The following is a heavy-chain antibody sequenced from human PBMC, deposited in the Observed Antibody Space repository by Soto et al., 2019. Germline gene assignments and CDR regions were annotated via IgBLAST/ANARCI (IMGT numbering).Heavy chain of an antibody. V-gene: IGHV4-31*11. CDR2: IYYSGST. CDR1: GASLSGYY. J-gene: IGHJ5*02. D-gene: IGHD6-6*01. Sequence: SETLSLTCAVYGASLSGYYWSWIRQHPGKGLEWIGYIYYSGSTYFNPSPKSRLTISVDTSKNQFSLQLSSVTAADTAVYYCARAGHSSSSEGANWFDPWGQGTLVTVSS. CDR3: ARAGHSSSSEGANWFDP.